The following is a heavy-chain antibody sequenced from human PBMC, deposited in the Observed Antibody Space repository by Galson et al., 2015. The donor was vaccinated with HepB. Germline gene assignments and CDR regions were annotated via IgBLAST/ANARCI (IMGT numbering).Heavy chain of an antibody. Sequence: ETLSLTCTVSGGSISSYYLSWIRQPPGKGLEWIGYIYYSGSTNYNPSLKSRVTISVDTSKNQFSLKLGSVTAADTAVYYCARGGHYYYDSSDYSDWGQGTLVTVSS. J-gene: IGHJ4*02. V-gene: IGHV4-59*01. D-gene: IGHD3-22*01. CDR3: ARGGHYYYDSSDYSD. CDR2: IYYSGST. CDR1: GGSISSYY.